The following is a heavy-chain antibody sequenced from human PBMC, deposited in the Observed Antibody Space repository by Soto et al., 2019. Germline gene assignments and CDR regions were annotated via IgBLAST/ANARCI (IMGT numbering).Heavy chain of an antibody. D-gene: IGHD6-13*01. CDR2: ISSSSSYI. CDR1: GFTFSSYA. J-gene: IGHJ4*02. Sequence: EVQLLESGGGLVQPGGSLRLSCAASGFTFSSYAMSWVRQAPGKGLEWVSAISSSSSYIYYADSVKGRFTISRDNAKNSLYLQMNSLRAEDTAVYYCARDTEPYSSSWYCFDYWGQGTLVTVSS. CDR3: ARDTEPYSSSWYCFDY. V-gene: IGHV3-21*01.